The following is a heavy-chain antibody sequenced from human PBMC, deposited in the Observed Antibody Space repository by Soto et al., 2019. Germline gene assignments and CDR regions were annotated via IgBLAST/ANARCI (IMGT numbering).Heavy chain of an antibody. Sequence: QVQLQESGPGLVKPSQTLSLTCTVSGGSISSGDYYWSWIRQPTGKGLEWIGYIYYSGSTYYNPSLKSRVTISVDTSKNQFSRKLSSVTAADTAVYYCARVQGGGGAMVHNYGGQGTLVTVSS. V-gene: IGHV4-30-4*01. J-gene: IGHJ4*02. CDR1: GGSISSGDYY. CDR3: ARVQGGGGAMVHNY. CDR2: IYYSGST. D-gene: IGHD5-18*01.